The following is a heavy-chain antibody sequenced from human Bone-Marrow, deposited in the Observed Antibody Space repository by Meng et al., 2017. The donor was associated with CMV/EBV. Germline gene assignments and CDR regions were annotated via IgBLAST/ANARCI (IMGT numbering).Heavy chain of an antibody. CDR1: GYTFTSYD. Sequence: ASVKVSCKASGYTFTSYDINWVRQATGQGLEWMGWMNPNSGNTGYAQKFQGRVTITRNTFISTAYMELSSLRSEDTAVYYCARRQTGIAAARGYYYGMDVWGQGTTVTVSS. V-gene: IGHV1-8*03. J-gene: IGHJ6*02. D-gene: IGHD6-13*01. CDR3: ARRQTGIAAARGYYYGMDV. CDR2: MNPNSGNT.